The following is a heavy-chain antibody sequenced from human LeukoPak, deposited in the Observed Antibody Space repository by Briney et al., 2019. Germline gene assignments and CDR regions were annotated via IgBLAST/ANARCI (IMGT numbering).Heavy chain of an antibody. V-gene: IGHV3-23*01. CDR1: GFTFSSYA. J-gene: IGHJ3*02. CDR3: AKQIAARGLGAFDI. CDR2: ISGSGGST. Sequence: QSGGSLRLSCVASGFTFSSYAMSWVRQAPGKGLEWVSAISGSGGSTYYADSVKGRFTISRDNSKNTLYLQMNSLRAEDTAVYYCAKQIAARGLGAFDIWGQGTMVTVSS. D-gene: IGHD6-13*01.